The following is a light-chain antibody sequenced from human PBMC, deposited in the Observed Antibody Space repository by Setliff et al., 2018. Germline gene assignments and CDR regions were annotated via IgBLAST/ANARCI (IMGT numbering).Light chain of an antibody. J-gene: IGLJ1*01. CDR1: SSDVGAYNY. CDR2: EVS. V-gene: IGLV2-8*01. CDR3: GSYEGSNNYV. Sequence: QSALTQPASVSGSPGQSITISCTGTSSDVGAYNYVSWYQQHPGQAPKLLIYEVSKRPSGVPDRFSGSKSGNTAFLTVSGLQAEDEAEYFCGSYEGSNNYVFGSGTKVTVL.